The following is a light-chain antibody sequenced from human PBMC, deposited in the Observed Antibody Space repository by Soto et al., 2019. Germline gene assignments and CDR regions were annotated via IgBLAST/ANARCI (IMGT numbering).Light chain of an antibody. J-gene: IGLJ2*01. CDR1: SSDVGGYNY. CDR3: SSYTGSSNDVV. Sequence: QSALTQPASVSGSPGQSITISCTGTSSDVGGYNYVSWYQQHPGKAPKLMIYDVSNRPSGVSNRFSGSKSANTASLTISGLQAEDEADYYCSSYTGSSNDVVFGGGTKLTVL. CDR2: DVS. V-gene: IGLV2-14*01.